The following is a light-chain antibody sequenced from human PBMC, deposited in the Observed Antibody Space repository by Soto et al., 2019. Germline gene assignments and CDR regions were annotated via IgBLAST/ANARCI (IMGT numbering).Light chain of an antibody. CDR1: LNVLYWSSNKSH. CDR2: WSS. CDR3: QKNYTTPYT. J-gene: IGKJ2*01. V-gene: IGKV4-1*01. Sequence: DIVMTQSPDFLAVSLGERATITCKSSLNVLYWSSNKSHLAWYQQRPGQPPRLLLFWSSTRQSGVPDRFIGSGSETDFTLTIGSLQAGDEAIYHCQKNYTTPYTFDQGTHLQIK.